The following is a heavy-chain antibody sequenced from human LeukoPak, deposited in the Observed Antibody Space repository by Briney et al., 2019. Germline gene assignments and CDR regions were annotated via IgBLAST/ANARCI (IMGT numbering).Heavy chain of an antibody. CDR1: GFTFSSHA. CDR2: ISGGGGST. CDR3: AKDESVYGGNSDIDY. Sequence: GASLRLSCAASGFTFSSHAMSWVRQAPGEGLEWVSVISGGGGSTYYADSVKGRFTISRDNSKNTLYLQMNSLRVEDTAIYYCAKDESVYGGNSDIDYWGQGTLVTVSS. V-gene: IGHV3-23*01. J-gene: IGHJ4*02. D-gene: IGHD4-23*01.